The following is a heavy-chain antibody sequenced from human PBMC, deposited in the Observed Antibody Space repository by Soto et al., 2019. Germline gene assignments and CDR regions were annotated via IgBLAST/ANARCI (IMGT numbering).Heavy chain of an antibody. D-gene: IGHD2-15*01. V-gene: IGHV3-23*01. CDR2: IGAGGGRT. Sequence: EVQLLESGGGLVQPGGSLRLSCAASGFTFSSYAMSWVRQAPGKGLEWVSVIGAGGGRTYYADSVKGRFTISRDSSKNTLYLQMNSLRAEDTAVYYCAKGIETRPAATWDYWGQGTLVTVSS. J-gene: IGHJ4*02. CDR3: AKGIETRPAATWDY. CDR1: GFTFSSYA.